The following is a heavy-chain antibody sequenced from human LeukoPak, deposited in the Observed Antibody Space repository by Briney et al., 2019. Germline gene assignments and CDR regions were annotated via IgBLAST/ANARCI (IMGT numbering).Heavy chain of an antibody. Sequence: ASVKVSCKASGGTFSSYAISWVRQAPGQGLEGMGGIIPIFGTANYAQKFQGRVTITADESTSTAYMELSSLRPEDTAVYYCARGTDPSPHIVVVVAAISYSYGMDVRGQGTTVTVPS. V-gene: IGHV1-69*13. CDR1: GGTFSSYA. CDR3: ARGTDPSPHIVVVVAAISYSYGMDV. D-gene: IGHD2-15*01. J-gene: IGHJ6*02. CDR2: IIPIFGTA.